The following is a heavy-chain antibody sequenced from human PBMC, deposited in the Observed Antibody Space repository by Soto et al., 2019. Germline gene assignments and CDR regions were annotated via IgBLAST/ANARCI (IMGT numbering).Heavy chain of an antibody. D-gene: IGHD3-10*01. CDR2: ILYDGSDK. V-gene: IGHV3-30*18. J-gene: IGHJ4*02. CDR3: AKAGGGFGDFVHH. CDR1: GFTFSSYG. Sequence: PGGSLRLSCAASGFTFSSYGMHWVRQAPGKGLEWVTGILYDGSDKYYADSVKGRFTISRENSKNTLYLQMNRLRTEDSAVYYCAKAGGGFGDFVHHWGQGTPVTVSS.